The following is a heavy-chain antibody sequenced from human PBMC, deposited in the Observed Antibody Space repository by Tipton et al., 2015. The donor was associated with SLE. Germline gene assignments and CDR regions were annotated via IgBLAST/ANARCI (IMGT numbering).Heavy chain of an antibody. D-gene: IGHD3-3*01. CDR1: GGSVSSSTYY. Sequence: LRLSCTVSGGSVSSSTYYWGWLRQPPGKGLEWIGTIYYSGNIYYNPSLKSRVTISVDTSNNQLSLKLSSVTAADTAVYYCARVPIFGGSYYMDVWGKGTTVTVSS. CDR3: ARVPIFGGSYYMDV. J-gene: IGHJ6*03. CDR2: IYYSGNI. V-gene: IGHV4-39*02.